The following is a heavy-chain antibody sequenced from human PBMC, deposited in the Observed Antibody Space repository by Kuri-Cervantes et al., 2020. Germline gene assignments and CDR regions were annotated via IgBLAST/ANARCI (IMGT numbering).Heavy chain of an antibody. Sequence: GESLKISCAASGFTFSSYSMNWVRQAPGKGLEWVAVIPYDGSNKYYADSVKGRFTISRDNSKNTLYLQMNSLRAEDTAVYYCARVEMATENAFDIWGQGTMVTVSS. CDR3: ARVEMATENAFDI. J-gene: IGHJ3*02. CDR2: IPYDGSNK. D-gene: IGHD5-24*01. V-gene: IGHV3-30*03. CDR1: GFTFSSYS.